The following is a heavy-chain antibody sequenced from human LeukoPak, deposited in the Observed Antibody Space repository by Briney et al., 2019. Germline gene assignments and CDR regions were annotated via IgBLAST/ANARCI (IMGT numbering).Heavy chain of an antibody. J-gene: IGHJ5*02. D-gene: IGHD5-12*01. V-gene: IGHV5-51*01. Sequence: GESLKISGKGSGYSFTSYWIGWVRQMPGKGLEWMGIIYPGDSDTRYSPSFQGQVTISADKSISTAYLQWSSLKASDTAMYYCARRGRRGYSGYDQNWFDPWGQGTLVTVSS. CDR1: GYSFTSYW. CDR2: IYPGDSDT. CDR3: ARRGRRGYSGYDQNWFDP.